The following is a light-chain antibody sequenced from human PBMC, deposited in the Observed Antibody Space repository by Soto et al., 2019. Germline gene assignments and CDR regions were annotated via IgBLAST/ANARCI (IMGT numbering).Light chain of an antibody. CDR2: EAS. CDR3: QQRTNWPT. Sequence: EIVLTQSPATLSLSPGDRATLSCRASQSLSTYLAWYQQKPGQAPRLLIYEASNRAPGIPARFSGSGSGTDFTLTISSLEPEDFAFYFCQQRTNWPTFGGGTKVEIK. V-gene: IGKV3-11*01. CDR1: QSLSTY. J-gene: IGKJ4*01.